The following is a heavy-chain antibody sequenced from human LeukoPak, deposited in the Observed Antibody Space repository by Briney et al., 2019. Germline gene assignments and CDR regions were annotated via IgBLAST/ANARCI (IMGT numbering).Heavy chain of an antibody. CDR1: GGSISSYY. CDR3: VRGSSSTWFDTGSLDR. J-gene: IGHJ5*02. Sequence: SETLSLTCTVSGGSISSYYWNWIRQPPGKGLEWIGYIYYNGGTNYNPSLKSRVTISVDASKNQFSLKLSSVTAADTAVYYCVRGSSSTWFDTGSLDRWGQGTLVTVSS. D-gene: IGHD6-13*01. V-gene: IGHV4-59*01. CDR2: IYYNGGT.